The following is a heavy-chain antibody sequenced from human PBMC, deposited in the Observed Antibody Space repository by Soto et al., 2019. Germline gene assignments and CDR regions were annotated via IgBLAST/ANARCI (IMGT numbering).Heavy chain of an antibody. Sequence: VQLVESGGGVVQPGRSLRLSCAASGFTFSDYAMHWVRQAPGKGLEWVAVVSHDGRNTHYADSVKGRFTISRDSSKNRGSLKMTSLRAEDTAVSYCAKGGRQWLVTCGFNYWGQGALVTVSS. CDR3: AKGGRQWLVTCGFNY. D-gene: IGHD6-19*01. CDR1: GFTFSDYA. J-gene: IGHJ4*02. CDR2: VSHDGRNT. V-gene: IGHV3-30*18.